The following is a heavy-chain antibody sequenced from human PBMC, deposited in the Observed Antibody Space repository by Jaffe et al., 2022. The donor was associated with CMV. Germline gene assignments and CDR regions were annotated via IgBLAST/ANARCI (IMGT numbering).Heavy chain of an antibody. CDR1: GFTFNDHY. Sequence: QVQLVESGGGLVKPGGSLRLSCAASGFTFNDHYMSWIRQAPGKGLEWISYISDSGNIRYYAESVKGRFVISRDNAKNSLYLQMNSLRAEDTAVYYCARGIVGATGVFDYWGQGALVTVSS. J-gene: IGHJ4*02. CDR2: ISDSGNIR. V-gene: IGHV3-11*01. D-gene: IGHD1-26*01. CDR3: ARGIVGATGVFDY.